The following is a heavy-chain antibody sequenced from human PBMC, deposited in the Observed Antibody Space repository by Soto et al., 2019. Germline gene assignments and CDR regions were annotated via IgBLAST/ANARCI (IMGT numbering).Heavy chain of an antibody. CDR1: GFAFQTYT. J-gene: IGHJ5*02. CDR3: AKVGVLRTNFRWFDL. CDR2: ITISGNYI. V-gene: IGHV3-21*01. D-gene: IGHD2-8*01. Sequence: EGQLVESGGCLVKPGGSLRLSCAASGFAFQTYTMEWLRQPPGKGLEWVSSITISGNYIYYADSVKGRFTISRDNGRNSVYLQMNSLRAEDTAVYYCAKVGVLRTNFRWFDLWGQGTLVTVSS.